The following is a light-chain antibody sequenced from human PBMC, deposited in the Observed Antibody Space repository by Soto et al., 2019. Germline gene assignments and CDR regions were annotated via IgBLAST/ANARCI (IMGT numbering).Light chain of an antibody. CDR1: QSISSN. CDR3: QQYDNWPPLT. V-gene: IGKV3-15*01. Sequence: EIVMTQSPATLSVSPGERATLSCRASQSISSNLAWYQQKPGQPPRLLIYGASTRATGIPARFSGSGSGTEFTLTISILQPEDFAVYYCQQYDNWPPLTFGGGTNVAI. CDR2: GAS. J-gene: IGKJ4*01.